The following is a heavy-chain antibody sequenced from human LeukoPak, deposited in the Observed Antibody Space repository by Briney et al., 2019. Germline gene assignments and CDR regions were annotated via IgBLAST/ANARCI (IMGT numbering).Heavy chain of an antibody. CDR2: IYYSGST. V-gene: IGHV4-39*07. D-gene: IGHD6-25*01. CDR1: GGSISSSSYY. Sequence: PSETLSLTCTVSGGSISSSSYYWGWIRQPPGKGLEWIGTIYYSGSTHYSPSLKSRVTISVDRSKNQFSLKLSSVTAADTAVYYCARDWSSGSDWGQGTLVTVSS. CDR3: ARDWSSGSD. J-gene: IGHJ4*02.